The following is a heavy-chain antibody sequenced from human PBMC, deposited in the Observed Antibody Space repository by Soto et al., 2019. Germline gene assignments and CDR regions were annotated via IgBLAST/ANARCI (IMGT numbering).Heavy chain of an antibody. CDR3: ARGDYGDYYYYYMDV. D-gene: IGHD4-17*01. CDR1: GFNFSAYD. Sequence: PGGSLRLSCAASGFNFSAYDMHWVRQATGKGLEWVSVIGTAGDTNYPGSAKGRFTISRENAKNSLYLQMNSLRAGDTAVYYCARGDYGDYYYYYMDVWGKGTTVTVSS. CDR2: IGTAGDT. V-gene: IGHV3-13*01. J-gene: IGHJ6*03.